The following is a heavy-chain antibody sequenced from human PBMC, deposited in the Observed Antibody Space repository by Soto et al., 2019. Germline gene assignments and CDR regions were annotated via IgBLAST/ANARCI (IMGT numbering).Heavy chain of an antibody. J-gene: IGHJ4*02. D-gene: IGHD2-2*01. Sequence: ASVKVSCKASGYTFTSYGISWVRQAPGQGLEWMGWISAYNGNTNYAQKLQGRVTMTTDTSTSTAYMELRGLRSDDTAVYYCARDLGVVPAAMGTDYWGQGTLVTVSS. CDR3: ARDLGVVPAAMGTDY. CDR1: GYTFTSYG. CDR2: ISAYNGNT. V-gene: IGHV1-18*01.